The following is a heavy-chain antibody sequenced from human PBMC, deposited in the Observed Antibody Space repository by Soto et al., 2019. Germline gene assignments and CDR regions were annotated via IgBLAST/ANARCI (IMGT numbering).Heavy chain of an antibody. D-gene: IGHD3-3*01. CDR3: ARGQGFLEPDWFDP. CDR2: IYHSGST. CDR1: GGSISSGGYS. Sequence: ASETLSLTCAVSGGSISSGGYSWSWIRQPPGKGLEWIGEIYHSGSTNYNPSLKSRVTISVDKSKNQFSLKLSSVTAADTAVYYCARGQGFLEPDWFDPWGQGTLVTVSS. J-gene: IGHJ5*02. V-gene: IGHV4-30-2*01.